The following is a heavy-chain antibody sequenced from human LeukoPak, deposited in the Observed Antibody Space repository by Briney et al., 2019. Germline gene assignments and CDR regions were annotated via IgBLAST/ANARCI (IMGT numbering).Heavy chain of an antibody. CDR1: GASISSTTYY. J-gene: IGHJ6*04. D-gene: IGHD2-2*01. CDR3: ARDAYSSSTRMDV. Sequence: PSETLSLTCTVSGASISSTTYYWGWIRQPPRKGLEWIASIYYSGSTYYNPSLKSRVTISVDTSKNQFSLKLSSVTAADTAVYYCARDAYSSSTRMDVWGKGTTVTVSS. CDR2: IYYSGST. V-gene: IGHV4-39*02.